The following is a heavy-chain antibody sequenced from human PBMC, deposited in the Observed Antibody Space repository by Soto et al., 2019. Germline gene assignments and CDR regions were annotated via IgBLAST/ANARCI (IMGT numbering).Heavy chain of an antibody. CDR1: GFTFSSYA. J-gene: IGHJ4*02. D-gene: IGHD4-17*01. CDR2: ISGSGGST. Sequence: PGGSLRLSCAASGFTFSSYAMSWVRQAPGKGLEWLSAISGSGGSTYYADTVKGRFTISRDNSKNTQYLQMNSLRAEDTAVYYCAKTHGDYFYYFDYWGQGTLVTVSS. CDR3: AKTHGDYFYYFDY. V-gene: IGHV3-23*01.